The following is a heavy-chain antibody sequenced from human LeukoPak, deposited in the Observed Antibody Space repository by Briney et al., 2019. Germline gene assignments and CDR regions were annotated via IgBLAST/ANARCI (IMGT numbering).Heavy chain of an antibody. CDR2: VYAGGSVA. Sequence: PGGSLRLSCTASGFIFSTFAMAWVRQAPGRGLDWVSGVYAGGSVANYADSVKGRFTISRDNSKNTLYLQMNNLRVEDMAVYYCAKDLTFGDGRWEFDAWGQESLVTVSS. V-gene: IGHV3-23*03. D-gene: IGHD2-21*02. CDR1: GFIFSTFA. J-gene: IGHJ5*02. CDR3: AKDLTFGDGRWEFDA.